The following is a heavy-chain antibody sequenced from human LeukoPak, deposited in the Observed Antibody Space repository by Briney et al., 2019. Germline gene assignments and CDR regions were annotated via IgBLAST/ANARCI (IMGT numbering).Heavy chain of an antibody. CDR1: GGSFSGYY. CDR3: ASSIVVVPAADYYFDY. J-gene: IGHJ4*02. V-gene: IGHV4-34*01. CDR2: INHSGST. Sequence: SETLSLTCAVYGGSFSGYYWSWIHQPPGKGLEWIGEINHSGSTNYNPSLKSRVTISVDTSKNQFSLKLSSVTAADTAVYYCASSIVVVPAADYYFDYWGQGTLVTVSS. D-gene: IGHD2-2*01.